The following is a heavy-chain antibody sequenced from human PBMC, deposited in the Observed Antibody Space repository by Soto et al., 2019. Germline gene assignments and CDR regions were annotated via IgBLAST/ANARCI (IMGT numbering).Heavy chain of an antibody. J-gene: IGHJ4*02. D-gene: IGHD3-16*01. Sequence: SETLSLTCAVSGASIISSDWWNWVRQPPGKGLEWIGEISHSGTTIYNPSLEGRVTISVDVSKNHFSLNLTSVTAADTAVFFCARDFKAPNDAWAFDNWGQGTLVTVSS. CDR2: ISHSGTT. CDR1: GASIISSDW. V-gene: IGHV4-4*02. CDR3: ARDFKAPNDAWAFDN.